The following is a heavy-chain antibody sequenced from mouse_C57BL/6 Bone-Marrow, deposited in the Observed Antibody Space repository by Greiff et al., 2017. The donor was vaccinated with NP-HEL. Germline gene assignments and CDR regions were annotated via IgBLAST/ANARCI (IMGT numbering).Heavy chain of an antibody. CDR1: GYTFTSYW. V-gene: IGHV1-5*01. Sequence: EVQLQQSGTVLARPGASVKMSCKTSGYTFTSYWMHWVKQRPGQGLEWIGAIYPGNSDTSYNQKFKGKAKLTAVTSASTAYMELSSLTNEDSAVYYCTRGDYDGYYGDYWGQGTSVTVSS. J-gene: IGHJ4*01. CDR3: TRGDYDGYYGDY. CDR2: IYPGNSDT. D-gene: IGHD2-3*01.